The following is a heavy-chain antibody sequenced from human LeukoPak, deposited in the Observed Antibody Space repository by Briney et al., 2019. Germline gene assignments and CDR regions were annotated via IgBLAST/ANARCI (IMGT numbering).Heavy chain of an antibody. Sequence: GGSLRLSCAASGFTFSSYAMHWVRQAPGKGLEWVAVISYDGSNKYYADSVKGRFTISRDNPKNTLYLQMNSLRAEDTAVYYCARDGGHYYDSSGPTNWFDPWGQGTLVTVSS. D-gene: IGHD3-22*01. V-gene: IGHV3-30-3*01. CDR1: GFTFSSYA. CDR2: ISYDGSNK. J-gene: IGHJ5*02. CDR3: ARDGGHYYDSSGPTNWFDP.